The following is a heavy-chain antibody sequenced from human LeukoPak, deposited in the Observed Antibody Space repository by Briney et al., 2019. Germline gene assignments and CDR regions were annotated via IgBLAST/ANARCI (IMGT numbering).Heavy chain of an antibody. V-gene: IGHV1-69*01. Sequence: SVKVSCKASGGTFSSYAISWVRQAPGQGLEWMGGIIPIFGTANYAQKFQGRVTITADESTSTAYMELSSLRSEDTAVYYCARVTPYYYYGMDVWGQGTTVTVSS. J-gene: IGHJ6*02. CDR1: GGTFSSYA. CDR2: IIPIFGTA. D-gene: IGHD4-23*01. CDR3: ARVTPYYYYGMDV.